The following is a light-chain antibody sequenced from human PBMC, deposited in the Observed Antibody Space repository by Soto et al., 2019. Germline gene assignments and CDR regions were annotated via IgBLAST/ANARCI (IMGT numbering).Light chain of an antibody. CDR2: AAS. Sequence: ENVLTQSPVTLSLSPGERATLSCRPSQSVTSNKVAWFQQKPGQAPRLLIRAASSRATGIPDRFSGSGSATDFTLTISRLEPEDFAVYYCQQYGSPPPYTFGQGTKLEIK. V-gene: IGKV3-20*01. CDR3: QQYGSPPPYT. CDR1: QSVTSNK. J-gene: IGKJ2*01.